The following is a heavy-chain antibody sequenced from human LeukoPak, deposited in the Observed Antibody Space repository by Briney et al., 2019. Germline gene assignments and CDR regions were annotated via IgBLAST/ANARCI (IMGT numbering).Heavy chain of an antibody. CDR3: ARGRRYFDWSRIYYYYYGMDV. D-gene: IGHD3-9*01. CDR1: VGSFSGDY. Sequence: PSETLSLTCAVYVGSFSGDYWKWIRQPLWKGREWIGEINHSESTNYNPSLKSRVTISVDTSKNQFSLKLSSVTAADTAVYYCARGRRYFDWSRIYYYYYGMDVWGQGTTVTVSS. CDR2: INHSEST. J-gene: IGHJ6*02. V-gene: IGHV4-34*01.